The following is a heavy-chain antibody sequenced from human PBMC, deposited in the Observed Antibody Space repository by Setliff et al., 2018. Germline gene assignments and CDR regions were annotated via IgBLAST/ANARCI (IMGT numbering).Heavy chain of an antibody. D-gene: IGHD3-3*01. Sequence: SETLSLTCTVSGGSISSYYWSWIRQPPGKGLEWIGYIYYSGSTNYNPSLKSRVTISVDTSKNQFSLKLSSVTAADTAVYYCARSQSFNFWSGYFWFDPWGQGTLVTVSS. CDR3: ARSQSFNFWSGYFWFDP. J-gene: IGHJ5*02. CDR2: IYYSGST. CDR1: GGSISSYY. V-gene: IGHV4-59*01.